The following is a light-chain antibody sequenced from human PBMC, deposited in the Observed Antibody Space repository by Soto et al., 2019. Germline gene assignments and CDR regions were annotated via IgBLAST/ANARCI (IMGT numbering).Light chain of an antibody. CDR3: QQYSTYST. CDR1: QSISCW. Sequence: DIQMTQSPSTLSASVGDRVTITCRAIQSISCWLSWYQQKPGKAPKLLIYDASSLEIGFPSRFSGSGSGTESTLTVSSLQPDNFATNFCQQYSTYSTFGGGTKVEIE. V-gene: IGKV1-5*01. CDR2: DAS. J-gene: IGKJ4*01.